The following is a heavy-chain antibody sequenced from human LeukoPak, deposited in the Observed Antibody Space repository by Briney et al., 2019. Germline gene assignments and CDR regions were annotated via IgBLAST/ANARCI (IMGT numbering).Heavy chain of an antibody. Sequence: GGSLRLSCAASGFTFSSYAMHWVRQAPGKGLEWVAVISYDGSNKYYADSVKGRFNISRDNSKNTLYLQMNSLRAEDTAVYYCARVSGYSYGFDYWGQGTLVTVSS. J-gene: IGHJ4*02. CDR3: ARVSGYSYGFDY. CDR1: GFTFSSYA. D-gene: IGHD5-18*01. CDR2: ISYDGSNK. V-gene: IGHV3-30*01.